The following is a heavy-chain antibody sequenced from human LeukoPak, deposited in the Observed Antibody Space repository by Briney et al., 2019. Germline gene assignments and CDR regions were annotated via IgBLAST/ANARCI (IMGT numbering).Heavy chain of an antibody. J-gene: IGHJ4*02. Sequence: SETLSLTCAVSGGSISSSNWWSWVRQPPGKGLEWIGEIYHSGSTNYNPSLKSRVTISVDKSKNQFSLKLSSVTAADTAVYYCATIDSSGSLFDYWGQGTLVTVSS. D-gene: IGHD3-22*01. CDR3: ATIDSSGSLFDY. CDR1: GGSISSSNW. V-gene: IGHV4-4*02. CDR2: IYHSGST.